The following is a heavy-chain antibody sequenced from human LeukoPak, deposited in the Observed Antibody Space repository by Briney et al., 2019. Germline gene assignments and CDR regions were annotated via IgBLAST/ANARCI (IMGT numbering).Heavy chain of an antibody. Sequence: ASVKVSCKASGYTFTSYGISWVRQAPGQGLEWMGRISAKNGNTEYAQKFQGRVTMTTDTSTTTAYMELRSLTSDDTAVYYCARDPGYYDSSGYYYFDAFDIWGQGTMVTVSS. CDR3: ARDPGYYDSSGYYYFDAFDI. J-gene: IGHJ3*02. D-gene: IGHD3-22*01. CDR2: ISAKNGNT. V-gene: IGHV1-18*01. CDR1: GYTFTSYG.